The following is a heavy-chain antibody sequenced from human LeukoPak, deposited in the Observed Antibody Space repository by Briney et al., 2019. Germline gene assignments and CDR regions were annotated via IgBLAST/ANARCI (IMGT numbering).Heavy chain of an antibody. CDR2: IYYSGST. D-gene: IGHD3-10*01. Sequence: SETLSLTCTVSGGSISSYYWSWIRQPPGKGLEWIGYIYYSGSTNYNPSLKSRVTISVDTSKNQFSLKLSSVTAADTAVYYCARSFGELTPFFDYWGQGTLVTVSS. J-gene: IGHJ4*02. V-gene: IGHV4-59*01. CDR3: ARSFGELTPFFDY. CDR1: GGSISSYY.